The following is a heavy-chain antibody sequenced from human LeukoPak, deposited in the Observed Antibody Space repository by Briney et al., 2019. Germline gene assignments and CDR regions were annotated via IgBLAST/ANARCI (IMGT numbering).Heavy chain of an antibody. CDR2: ISYDGSNK. J-gene: IGHJ4*02. Sequence: GRSLRLSCAASGFTFSSYGMHWVRQAPGKGLEWVAVISYDGSNKYYADSVKGRFTISRDNSKNTLYLQMNSLRAEDTAVYYCARAAGYSSSWFSGPFDYWGQGTLVTVSS. V-gene: IGHV3-30*03. CDR3: ARAAGYSSSWFSGPFDY. D-gene: IGHD6-13*01. CDR1: GFTFSSYG.